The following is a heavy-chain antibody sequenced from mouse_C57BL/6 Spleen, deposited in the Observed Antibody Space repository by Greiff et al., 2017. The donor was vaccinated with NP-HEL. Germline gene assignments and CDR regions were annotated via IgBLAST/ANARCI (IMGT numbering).Heavy chain of an antibody. CDR3: ARSITTVVYWYFDV. J-gene: IGHJ1*03. D-gene: IGHD1-1*01. CDR2: IYPGDGDT. Sequence: VQLQQSGPELVKPGASVKISCKASGYAFSSSWMNWVKQRPGKGLEWIGRIYPGDGDTNYNGKFKGKATLTAAKSSSTAYMQLSSLTSEDSAVYFCARSITTVVYWYFDVWGTGTTVTVSS. CDR1: GYAFSSSW. V-gene: IGHV1-82*01.